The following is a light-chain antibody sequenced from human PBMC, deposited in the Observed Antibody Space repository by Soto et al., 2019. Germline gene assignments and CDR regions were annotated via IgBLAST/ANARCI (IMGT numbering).Light chain of an antibody. CDR1: SSDVGGYNY. CDR3: CSYAGSYTFVYV. J-gene: IGLJ1*01. Sequence: QSVLTQPRSVSGSPGQSVTISCTGTSSDVGGYNYVSWYQQHPGKAPKLMIYDVSKRPSGVPDRFSGSKSGNTASLTISGLQAEDEADYYCCSYAGSYTFVYVFGTVTKLTVL. CDR2: DVS. V-gene: IGLV2-11*01.